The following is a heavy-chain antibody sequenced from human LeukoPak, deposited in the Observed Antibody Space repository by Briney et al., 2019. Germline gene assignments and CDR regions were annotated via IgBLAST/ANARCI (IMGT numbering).Heavy chain of an antibody. J-gene: IGHJ4*02. Sequence: GGSLRLSCAASGFTFSSYGMHWVRQAPGKGLEWVAVTWYDGSNKYYADSVKGRFTISRDNSKDTLYLQMNSLRAEDTAVYYCAKEPYDSSGYYFFSTDYWGQGTLVTVSS. CDR2: TWYDGSNK. CDR3: AKEPYDSSGYYFFSTDY. V-gene: IGHV3-33*06. CDR1: GFTFSSYG. D-gene: IGHD3-22*01.